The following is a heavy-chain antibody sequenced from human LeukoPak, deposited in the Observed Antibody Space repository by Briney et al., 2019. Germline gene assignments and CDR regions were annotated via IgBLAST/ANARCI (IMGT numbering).Heavy chain of an antibody. V-gene: IGHV3-53*01. CDR3: AREVRRHGSGSPIDY. Sequence: GGSLRLSCAASGFTVSSNYMSWVRQAPGKGLEWVSVIYSGGSTYYADSVKGRFTISRDNSKNTLYLQMNSLRAEDTAVYYCAREVRRHGSGSPIDYWGQGTLVTVSS. CDR1: GFTVSSNY. J-gene: IGHJ4*02. CDR2: IYSGGST. D-gene: IGHD3-10*01.